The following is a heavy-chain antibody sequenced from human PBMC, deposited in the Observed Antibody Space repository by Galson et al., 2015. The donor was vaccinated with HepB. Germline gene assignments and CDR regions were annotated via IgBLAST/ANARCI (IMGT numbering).Heavy chain of an antibody. D-gene: IGHD3-10*01. J-gene: IGHJ4*02. CDR3: AKDRLLYGYYFDY. CDR2: ISGSGGST. CDR1: GFTFSSYA. Sequence: SLRLSCAASGFTFSSYAISWVRQAPGKGLEWVSAISGSGGSTYYADSVKGRFTISRDNSKNTLYLQMISLRAEDTAVYYCAKDRLLYGYYFDYWGQGTLVTVSS. V-gene: IGHV3-23*01.